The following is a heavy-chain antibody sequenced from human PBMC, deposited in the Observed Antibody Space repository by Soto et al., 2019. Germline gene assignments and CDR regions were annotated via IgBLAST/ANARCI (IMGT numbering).Heavy chain of an antibody. Sequence: SETLSLTCTVSGGSISSSSYYWGWIRQPPGKGLEWIGSIYYSGSTYYNPSLKSRVTISVDTSKNQFSLKLSSVTAADTAVYYCARHIGYGGFDYWGQGTLVTVSS. CDR3: ARHIGYGGFDY. D-gene: IGHD4-17*01. CDR1: GGSISSSSYY. CDR2: IYYSGST. J-gene: IGHJ4*02. V-gene: IGHV4-39*01.